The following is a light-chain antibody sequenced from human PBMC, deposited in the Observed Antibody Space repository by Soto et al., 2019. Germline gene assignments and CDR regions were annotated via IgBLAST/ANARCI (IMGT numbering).Light chain of an antibody. J-gene: IGLJ1*01. V-gene: IGLV2-14*03. CDR3: SSYTSSSTYV. Sequence: QSVLTQPASVSGSPGQSIAISCTGTSSDVGGYNYVSWYQHHPGKAPTVMIYDVSNRPSGVSDRFSGSKSGNTASLTISGLQAYDEADYYCSSYTSSSTYVFGTGTKLTVL. CDR2: DVS. CDR1: SSDVGGYNY.